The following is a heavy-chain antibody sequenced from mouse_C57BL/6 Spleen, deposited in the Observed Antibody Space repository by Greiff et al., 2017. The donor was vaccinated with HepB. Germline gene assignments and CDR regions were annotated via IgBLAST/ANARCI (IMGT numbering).Heavy chain of an antibody. V-gene: IGHV5-17*01. CDR2: ISSGSSTI. D-gene: IGHD4-1*01. Sequence: DVKLVESGGGLVKPGGSLKLSCAASGFTFSDYGMHWVRQAPEKGLEWVAYISSGSSTIYYADTVKGRFTISRDNAKNTLFLQMTSLRSEDTAMYYCARTSNWDDFDYWGQGTTLTVSS. CDR3: ARTSNWDDFDY. J-gene: IGHJ2*01. CDR1: GFTFSDYG.